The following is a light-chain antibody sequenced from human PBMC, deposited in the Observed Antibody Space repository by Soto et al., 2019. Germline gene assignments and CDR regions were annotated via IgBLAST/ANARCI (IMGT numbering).Light chain of an antibody. V-gene: IGLV2-14*01. J-gene: IGLJ2*01. Sequence: QSALTQPASVSGSPGQSISISCTGTSSDVGGYNYVSWYQQHPGKAPKLMIYDVTNRPSGISSRFPGSKSANTASLTISGPQAEDEADYYCSSYTRSSTVVFGGGTKLTVL. CDR3: SSYTRSSTVV. CDR1: SSDVGGYNY. CDR2: DVT.